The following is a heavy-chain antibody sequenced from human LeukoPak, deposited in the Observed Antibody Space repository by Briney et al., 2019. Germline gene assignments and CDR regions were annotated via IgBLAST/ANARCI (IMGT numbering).Heavy chain of an antibody. V-gene: IGHV3-7*01. CDR2: LNEDGSVK. D-gene: IGHD2-2*01. J-gene: IGHJ4*02. CDR1: EFSFSTNW. CDR3: ANVPRSTVSY. Sequence: GGSLRLSCAASEFSFSTNWMHWVRQTPGKGLEWVAELNEDGSVKYHVDSVKGRFTISRDNAKSLLFLQMYNLRTEDTGVYFCANVPRSTVSYWGRGTLVTVSS.